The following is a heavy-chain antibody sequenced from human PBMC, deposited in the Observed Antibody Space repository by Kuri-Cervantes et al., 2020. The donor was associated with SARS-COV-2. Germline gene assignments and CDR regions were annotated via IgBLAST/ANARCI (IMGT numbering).Heavy chain of an antibody. J-gene: IGHJ4*02. Sequence: GGSLRLSCAASGFTFSSYAMSWVRQAPGKGLEWVSAISGSGSNTYYADSVKGRFTISRENSKNTLYLHMNSLRAEDTAVYYCARSRCQHLSCLDHWGQGTLVTVSS. CDR3: ARSRCQHLSCLDH. V-gene: IGHV3-23*01. CDR2: ISGSGSNT. CDR1: GFTFSSYA. D-gene: IGHD6-13*01.